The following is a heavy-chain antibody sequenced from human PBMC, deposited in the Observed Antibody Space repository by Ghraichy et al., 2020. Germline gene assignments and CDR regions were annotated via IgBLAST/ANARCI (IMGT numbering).Heavy chain of an antibody. CDR3: AFDMVHSSGWYRGVDFDY. CDR1: GYSISSGYY. Sequence: SETLSLTCTVSGYSISSGYYWGWIRQPPGKGLEWIGSIYHSGSTYYNPSLKSRVTISVDTSKNQFSLKLSSVTAADTAVYYCAFDMVHSSGWYRGVDFDYWGQGTLVTVSS. CDR2: IYHSGST. V-gene: IGHV4-38-2*02. J-gene: IGHJ4*02. D-gene: IGHD6-19*01.